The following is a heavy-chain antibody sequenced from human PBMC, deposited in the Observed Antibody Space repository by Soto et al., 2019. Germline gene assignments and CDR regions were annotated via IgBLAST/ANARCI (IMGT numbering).Heavy chain of an antibody. CDR2: IIPTFGSP. CDR3: AREKFSHDVDP. J-gene: IGHJ5*02. Sequence: QVHLVQSGAEVKKSGSSVKVSCKTSGGIFNSYGLSWVRQAPGQGPEWMGQIIPTFGSPKYAQKFQGRVTLTADESTNTAYIELSSLTSEDTAIYYCAREKFSHDVDPWGQGTQVTVSS. V-gene: IGHV1-69*01. CDR1: GGIFNSYG. D-gene: IGHD1-1*01.